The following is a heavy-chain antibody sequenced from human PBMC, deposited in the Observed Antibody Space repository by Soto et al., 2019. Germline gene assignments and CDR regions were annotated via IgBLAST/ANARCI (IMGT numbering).Heavy chain of an antibody. CDR1: GGSISSSSYY. D-gene: IGHD5-18*01. Sequence: PSDTLSLTCTVSGGSISSSSYYWGWIRQPPGKGLEWIGSIYYSGSTYYNPSLKSRVTISVDTSKNQFSLKLSSVTAADTAVYYCARHTARVTFKYWGQGTLVTVSS. CDR2: IYYSGST. CDR3: ARHTARVTFKY. V-gene: IGHV4-39*01. J-gene: IGHJ4*02.